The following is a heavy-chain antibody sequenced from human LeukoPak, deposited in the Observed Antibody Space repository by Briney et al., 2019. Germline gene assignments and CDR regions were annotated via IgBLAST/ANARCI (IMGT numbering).Heavy chain of an antibody. CDR2: ISAYNGNT. CDR3: ARDGGEYFDY. Sequence: SVTVSCKASGYTFIRYCLNGVRQPPAQEREWMGWISAYNGNTNYAQKLQGRVTMTTDTSTSTAYMELRSLRSDDTAVYYCARDGGEYFDYWGQGTLVTVSS. V-gene: IGHV1-18*01. D-gene: IGHD3-16*01. J-gene: IGHJ4*02. CDR1: GYTFIRYC.